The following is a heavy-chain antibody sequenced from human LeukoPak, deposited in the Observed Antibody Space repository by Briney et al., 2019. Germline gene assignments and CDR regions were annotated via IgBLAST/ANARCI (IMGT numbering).Heavy chain of an antibody. CDR1: GGSISNYH. CDR2: IYYLGST. Sequence: SETLSLTCSVSGGSISNYHWSWIRQPPGKGLEWIGYIYYLGSTNYNPSLKSRVSISVDTSKNQFSLKLNSVSAADTAVYYCARGGLRIAAEIDYWGQGTLVTVSS. V-gene: IGHV4-59*01. D-gene: IGHD6-13*01. J-gene: IGHJ4*02. CDR3: ARGGLRIAAEIDY.